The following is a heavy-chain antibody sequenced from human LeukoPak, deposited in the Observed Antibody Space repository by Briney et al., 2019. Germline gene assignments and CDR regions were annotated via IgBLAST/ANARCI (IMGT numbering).Heavy chain of an antibody. CDR1: GGSISSYY. J-gene: IGHJ4*02. CDR3: ARSDGSGSAGDY. Sequence: SETLSLTCTVSGGSISSYYWSWIRQPPGKGLEWIGYIYYSGSTNYNPSLKSRVTISVDTSKNQFSLKLSSVTAADTAVYYCARSDGSGSAGDYWGQGTLVTVSS. D-gene: IGHD3-10*01. V-gene: IGHV4-59*01. CDR2: IYYSGST.